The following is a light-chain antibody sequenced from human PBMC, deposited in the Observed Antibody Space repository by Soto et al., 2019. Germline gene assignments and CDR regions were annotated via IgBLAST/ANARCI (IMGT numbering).Light chain of an antibody. V-gene: IGLV2-23*02. CDR2: EVD. CDR3: GSYTGNIYV. CDR1: TSDVAYYDL. Sequence: QSVLTQPASVSGSPGQSITISCAGTTSDVAYYDLVSWYQQHPGRAPKLLIYEVDKRPSGISVRFSGSKSGATASLTISGLLPEDEADYFCGSYTGNIYVFGNGTKVTVL. J-gene: IGLJ1*01.